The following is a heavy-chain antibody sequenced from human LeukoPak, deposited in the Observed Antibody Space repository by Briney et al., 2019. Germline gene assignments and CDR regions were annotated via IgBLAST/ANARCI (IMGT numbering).Heavy chain of an antibody. Sequence: SETLSLTCTASGGSISSSSYYWGWIRQPPGKGLEWVGSFFYSETTYYNPSLKSRVTISVDTSKNQFSLKLSSVTAADTAVYYCARHGDDLYYFDYWGQGTLVTVSS. CDR1: GGSISSSSYY. V-gene: IGHV4-39*01. CDR2: FFYSETT. CDR3: ARHGDDLYYFDY. D-gene: IGHD3-16*01. J-gene: IGHJ4*02.